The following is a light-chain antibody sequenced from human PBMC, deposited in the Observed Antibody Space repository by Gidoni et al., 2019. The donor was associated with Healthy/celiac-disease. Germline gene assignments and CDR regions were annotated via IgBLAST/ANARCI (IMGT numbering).Light chain of an antibody. CDR3: QSYDSSLSGHVV. V-gene: IGLV1-40*01. Sequence: QSVLTQPPSVSGAPGQRVTIPCTGSSSNIGAGYDVHGYQQLPGTAPKRLIYGNSNRPSGVPDRFSGSKSGTSASLAITGLQAEDEADYYCQSYDSSLSGHVVFGGGTKLTVL. J-gene: IGLJ2*01. CDR2: GNS. CDR1: SSNIGAGYD.